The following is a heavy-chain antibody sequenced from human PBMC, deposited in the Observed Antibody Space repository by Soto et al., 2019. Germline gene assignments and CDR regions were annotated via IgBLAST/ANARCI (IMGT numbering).Heavy chain of an antibody. D-gene: IGHD3-3*01. CDR3: SRVIYHDFHGCMDV. CDR2: ISAYNGNT. V-gene: IGHV1-18*04. J-gene: IGHJ6*02. CDR1: GYTFTSYG. Sequence: ASVKVSCKASGYTFTSYGISWVRQAPGQGLEWMGWISAYNGNTNYAQKLQGRVTTTTDTSTSTAYMELRSLRSDDTALYYCSRVIYHDFHGCMDVWGQGTTVTVSS.